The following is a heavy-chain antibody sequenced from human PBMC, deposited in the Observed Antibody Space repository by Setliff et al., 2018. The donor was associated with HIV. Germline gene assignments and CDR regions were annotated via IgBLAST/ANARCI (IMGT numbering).Heavy chain of an antibody. CDR3: ARAGKVEGYYYGSGSYYTRDV. Sequence: SETLSLTCAVYGGSFRGYYWSWIRQPPGKGLEWIGEINHSGSTNYNPSLKSRVTISVDTSKNQFSLKLSSVTAADTAVYYCARAGKVEGYYYGSGSYYTRDVWGKGTTVTVSS. J-gene: IGHJ6*04. V-gene: IGHV4-34*01. CDR1: GGSFRGYY. CDR2: INHSGST. D-gene: IGHD3-10*01.